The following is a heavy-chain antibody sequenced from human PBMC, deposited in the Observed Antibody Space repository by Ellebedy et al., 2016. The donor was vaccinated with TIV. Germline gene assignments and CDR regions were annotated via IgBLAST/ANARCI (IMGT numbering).Heavy chain of an antibody. CDR1: GGSISSYY. J-gene: IGHJ3*02. V-gene: IGHV4-4*07. Sequence: SETLSLXXTVSGGSISSYYWSWIRQPAGKGLEWIGRIYTSGSTNYNPSLKSRVTMSVDTSKNQFSLKLSSVTAADTAVYYCARGGVQLKAFDIWGQGTMVTVSS. CDR2: IYTSGST. D-gene: IGHD5-18*01. CDR3: ARGGVQLKAFDI.